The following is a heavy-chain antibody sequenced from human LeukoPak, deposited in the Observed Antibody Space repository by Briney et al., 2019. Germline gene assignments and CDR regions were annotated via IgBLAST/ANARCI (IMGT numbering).Heavy chain of an antibody. CDR3: ARHPSYYDILTGYRKTYYFDS. CDR2: INHSGST. D-gene: IGHD3-9*01. V-gene: IGHV4-34*01. CDR1: GGYFSGHY. Sequence: SETLSLTCAVYGGYFSGHYWSWIRQPPRKGLEWIGEINHSGSTNYNSSLKSRVTISVDTSKNQFSLKLSSVTAADAAAYYCARHPSYYDILTGYRKTYYFDSWGQGTLVTVSS. J-gene: IGHJ4*02.